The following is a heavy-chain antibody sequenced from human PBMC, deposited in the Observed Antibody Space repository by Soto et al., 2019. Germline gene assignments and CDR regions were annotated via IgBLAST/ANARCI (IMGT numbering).Heavy chain of an antibody. D-gene: IGHD4-4*01. CDR3: ASRVTTGYYYYGMDV. Sequence: SVKVSCKASGGTFSSYAISWVRQAPGQGLEWMGGIIPIFGTANYAQKFQGRVTITADESTSTAYMELSSLRSEDTAVYYCASRVTTGYYYYGMDVWGQGTTVTVSS. CDR2: IIPIFGTA. J-gene: IGHJ6*02. V-gene: IGHV1-69*13. CDR1: GGTFSSYA.